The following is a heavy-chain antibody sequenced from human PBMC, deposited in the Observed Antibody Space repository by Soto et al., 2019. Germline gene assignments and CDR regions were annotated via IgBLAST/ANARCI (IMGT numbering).Heavy chain of an antibody. D-gene: IGHD4-4*01. Sequence: SETLSLTCTVSGDSISTYYWSWIRQPPGKGLEWIGYVHDSWGSHYNPSLKSRVAISLDTSKSQFSLKLTSVTATDTAVYYCVRQGVGALHGLVDVWGQGTTVTVSS. J-gene: IGHJ6*02. CDR2: VHDSWGS. CDR3: VRQGVGALHGLVDV. CDR1: GDSISTYY. V-gene: IGHV4-59*08.